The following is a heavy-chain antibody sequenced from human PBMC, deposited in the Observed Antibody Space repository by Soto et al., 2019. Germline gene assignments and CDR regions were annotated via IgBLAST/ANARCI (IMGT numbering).Heavy chain of an antibody. J-gene: IGHJ6*02. CDR3: ASGSYPSYYYYGMDV. V-gene: IGHV3-48*01. D-gene: IGHD3-16*01. CDR2: ISSSSSTI. Sequence: GGSLRLSCAASGFTFSTYSMNWVRQAPGKGLEWVSYISSSSSTIYYADSVKGRFTISRDNAKNSLYLQMNSLRAEDTAVYYCASGSYPSYYYYGMDVWGQGTTVTVSS. CDR1: GFTFSTYS.